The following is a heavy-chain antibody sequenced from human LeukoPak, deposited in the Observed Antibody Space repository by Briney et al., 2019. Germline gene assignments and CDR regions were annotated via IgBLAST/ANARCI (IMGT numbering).Heavy chain of an antibody. J-gene: IGHJ4*02. D-gene: IGHD3-22*01. CDR3: ARGARTYYYDSSGYYNGLDY. CDR1: GGSFSGYY. Sequence: SETLSLTCAVYGGSFSGYYWSWTRQPPGKGLEWIGEINHSGSTNYNPSLKSRVTISVDTSKNQFSLKLSSVTAADTAVYYCARGARTYYYDSSGYYNGLDYWGRGTLVTVSS. V-gene: IGHV4-34*01. CDR2: INHSGST.